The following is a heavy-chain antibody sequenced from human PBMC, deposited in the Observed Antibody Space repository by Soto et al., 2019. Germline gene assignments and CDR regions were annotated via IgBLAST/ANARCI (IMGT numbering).Heavy chain of an antibody. D-gene: IGHD3-22*01. CDR1: GLSVTPYW. CDR3: AGETTYYDRGVSLHFGY. CDR2: LKPDGSGK. J-gene: IGHJ4*02. V-gene: IGHV3-7*01. Sequence: GGPLRLSCAASGLSVTPYWMSWVRQAPGKGLEWVGNLKPDGSGKFYVDSVKSRFTISRDNAKNSLYLQTNSLRAEDTAVNYCAGETTYYDRGVSLHFGYWGQGTLVTVSS.